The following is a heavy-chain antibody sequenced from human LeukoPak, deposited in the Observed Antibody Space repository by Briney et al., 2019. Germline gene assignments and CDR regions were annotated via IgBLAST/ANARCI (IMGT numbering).Heavy chain of an antibody. Sequence: SETLSLTCTVSGGSISSYYWNWIRQPPGKGLEWIGYIYYSGSTNYNPSLKSRVTISVDTSKNQFSLKLSSVTAADTAVYYRARDPYSSSWFDYWGQGTLVTVSS. CDR3: ARDPYSSSWFDY. V-gene: IGHV4-59*01. CDR1: GGSISSYY. J-gene: IGHJ4*02. D-gene: IGHD6-13*01. CDR2: IYYSGST.